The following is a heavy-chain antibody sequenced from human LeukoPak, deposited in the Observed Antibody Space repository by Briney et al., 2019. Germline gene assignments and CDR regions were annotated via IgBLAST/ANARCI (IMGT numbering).Heavy chain of an antibody. CDR3: ARALRGSSYGYYFDY. J-gene: IGHJ4*02. CDR2: IKQDGSEK. Sequence: GGSLRLSCAASGFTFSSYWMSWVRQAPGKGLEWVANIKQDGSEKYYVDSVKGRFTISRDNAKNSLYLQMNSLRAEDTAVYYCARALRGSSYGYYFDYWGQGTLVTVSS. CDR1: GFTFSSYW. D-gene: IGHD5-18*01. V-gene: IGHV3-7*01.